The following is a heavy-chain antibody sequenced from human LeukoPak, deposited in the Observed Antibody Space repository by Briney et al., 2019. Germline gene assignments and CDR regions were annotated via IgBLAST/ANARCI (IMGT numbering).Heavy chain of an antibody. D-gene: IGHD6-13*01. Sequence: SETLSLTCTVSGGSISSYYWSWIRQPAGKGLEWIGRIYTSGSTNYSPSLKSRVTMSVDTSKNQFSLKLSSVTAADTAVYYCARGSIAAAGTTYFDYWGQGTLVTVSS. CDR2: IYTSGST. V-gene: IGHV4-4*07. J-gene: IGHJ4*02. CDR3: ARGSIAAAGTTYFDY. CDR1: GGSISSYY.